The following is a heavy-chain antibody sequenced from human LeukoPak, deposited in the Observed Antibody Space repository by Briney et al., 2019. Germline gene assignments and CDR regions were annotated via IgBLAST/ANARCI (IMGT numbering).Heavy chain of an antibody. J-gene: IGHJ5*02. CDR1: GGSISSSDYY. V-gene: IGHV4-30-4*08. CDR3: AREGTTVTTREWFDP. CDR2: IYYSGST. D-gene: IGHD4-17*01. Sequence: SETLSLTXTVSGGSISSSDYYWSRIGQPPGKGLEWIGYIYYSGSTYYNPSLKSRVTISVDTSKNQFSLKLSSVTAADTAVYYCAREGTTVTTREWFDPWGQGTLVTVSS.